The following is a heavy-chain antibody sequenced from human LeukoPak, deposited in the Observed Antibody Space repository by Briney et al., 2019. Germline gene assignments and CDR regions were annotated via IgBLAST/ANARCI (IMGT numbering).Heavy chain of an antibody. CDR3: ARVENYGSGSLDY. CDR1: GGSFSGYY. CDR2: INHSGST. V-gene: IGHV4-34*01. J-gene: IGHJ4*02. D-gene: IGHD3-10*01. Sequence: PSETLSLTCAVYGGSFSGYYWSWIRQPPGKGLEWIGEINHSGSTNYNPSLKSRLTISVDTSKNQFSLKLSSVTAADTAVYYCARVENYGSGSLDYWGQGTLVTVSS.